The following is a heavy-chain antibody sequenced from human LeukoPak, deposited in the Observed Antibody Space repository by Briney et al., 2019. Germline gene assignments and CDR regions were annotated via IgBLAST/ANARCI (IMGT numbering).Heavy chain of an antibody. CDR1: GGSISSGGYY. CDR2: IYYSRST. J-gene: IGHJ5*02. Sequence: SETLSLTCTVSGGSISSGGYYWSWIRQHPGKGLEWIGYIYYSRSTYYNPSLKSRVTISVDTSKNQFSLKLSSVTAADTAVYYGARGWVNWFDPWGQGTLVTVSS. D-gene: IGHD1-26*01. V-gene: IGHV4-31*03. CDR3: ARGWVNWFDP.